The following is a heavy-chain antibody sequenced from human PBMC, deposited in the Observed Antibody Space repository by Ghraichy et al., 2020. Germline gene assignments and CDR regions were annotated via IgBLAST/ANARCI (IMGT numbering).Heavy chain of an antibody. J-gene: IGHJ5*02. CDR1: GGSITTSTFY. CDR2: MFDSGNT. V-gene: IGHV4-39*01. CDR3: ARGIRAAGYNWFDP. D-gene: IGHD6-13*01. Sequence: ESLNISCTVSGGSITTSTFYWGWLRQPPGKGLEWIGSMFDSGNTYYNPSLRRRVSMDVDTSKNQFSLKVTSVTAADTATYFCARGIRAAGYNWFDPWGQGRLVIVSS.